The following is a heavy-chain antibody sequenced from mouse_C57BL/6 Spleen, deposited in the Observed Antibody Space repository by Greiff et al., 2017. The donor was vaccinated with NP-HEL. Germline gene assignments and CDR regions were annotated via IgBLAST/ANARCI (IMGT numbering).Heavy chain of an antibody. J-gene: IGHJ4*01. CDR2: INPYNGGT. Sequence: VQLQQSGPVLVKPGASVKMSCKASGYTFTDYYMNWVKQSHGKSLEWIGVINPYNGGTSYNQKFKGKATLTVDKSSSTAYMELNSLTSEDSAVYYCARLRDLYYAMDYWGQGTSVTVSS. CDR1: GYTFTDYY. V-gene: IGHV1-19*01. CDR3: ARLRDLYYAMDY.